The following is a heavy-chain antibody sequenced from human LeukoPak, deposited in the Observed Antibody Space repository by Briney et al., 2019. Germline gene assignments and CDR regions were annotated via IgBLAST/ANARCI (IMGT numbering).Heavy chain of an antibody. V-gene: IGHV3-23*01. Sequence: GGSLRLSCAASEFTFSKYGMSWVRQAPGKGLEWVSVISASGSTTYYADPVKGRFTISRDNSKNTLYLQMNSLKTEDTAVYYCAKDLAWSGYYDYWGQGTLVTVSS. J-gene: IGHJ4*02. CDR3: AKDLAWSGYYDY. D-gene: IGHD3-3*01. CDR1: EFTFSKYG. CDR2: ISASGSTT.